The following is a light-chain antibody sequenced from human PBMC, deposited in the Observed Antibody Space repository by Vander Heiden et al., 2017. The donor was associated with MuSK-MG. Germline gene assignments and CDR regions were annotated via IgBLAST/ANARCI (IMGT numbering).Light chain of an antibody. CDR3: QQYDNSPLT. CDR2: AAS. Sequence: DSQMTQFPSSLSASVGDTVTITCRASQNITSYLNWYQQKPGKAPKLLIYAASSLQSGVPSRFSGSGSGTDFTLTISSLQPEDFATYCCQQYDNSPLTFGHGTKVDIK. V-gene: IGKV1-39*01. CDR1: QNITSY. J-gene: IGKJ3*01.